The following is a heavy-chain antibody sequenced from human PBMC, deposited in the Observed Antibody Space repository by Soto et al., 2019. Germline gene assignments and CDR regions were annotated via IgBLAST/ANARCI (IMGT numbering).Heavy chain of an antibody. CDR3: AREGFSGYEALDY. D-gene: IGHD5-12*01. J-gene: IGHJ4*02. Sequence: QVHLQESGPGLLKPSETLSLTCGVSGGPIRSYYLSWVRQAPGKGLEWIAYIAYTGITGYNPALRSRVTISGDTSHNLFSLKMTSVTAADTAVYYCAREGFSGYEALDYWGQGILVTVSS. CDR1: GGPIRSYY. V-gene: IGHV4-59*01. CDR2: IAYTGIT.